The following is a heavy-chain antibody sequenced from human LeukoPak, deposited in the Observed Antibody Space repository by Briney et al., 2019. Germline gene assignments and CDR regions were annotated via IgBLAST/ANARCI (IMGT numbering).Heavy chain of an antibody. J-gene: IGHJ4*02. CDR3: ARDPPENFDY. Sequence: AAVKVSCKASGYTFTSYGISWVRQAPAQALEWMGWISAYNGNTNYAQNLQARVTMTTDTSTSTAYMELKSMRSDDTAVYYCARDPPENFDYWGQGTLVTVSS. CDR2: ISAYNGNT. V-gene: IGHV1-18*01. CDR1: GYTFTSYG.